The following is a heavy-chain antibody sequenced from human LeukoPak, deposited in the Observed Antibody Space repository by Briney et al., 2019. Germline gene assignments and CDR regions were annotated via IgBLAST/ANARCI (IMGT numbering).Heavy chain of an antibody. J-gene: IGHJ4*02. V-gene: IGHV3-15*01. CDR1: GFTFTNAW. Sequence: TGGSLRLSCAVSGFTFTNAWMSWVSQTPGNGLEWLGRIKSKTDGGTTDYAAPVKGRFTISRDDSKNTLYLQMNSLKTEDTAVYYCATDLRWELSRDYWGQGTLVTVSS. CDR3: ATDLRWELSRDY. D-gene: IGHD3-16*02. CDR2: IKSKTDGGTT.